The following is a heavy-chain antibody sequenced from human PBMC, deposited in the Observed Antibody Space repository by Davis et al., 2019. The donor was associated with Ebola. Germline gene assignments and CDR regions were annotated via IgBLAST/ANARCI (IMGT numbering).Heavy chain of an antibody. CDR3: ARLMAYYYDSSGYNRKYYFDY. Sequence: SETLSLTCAVYGGSFSGSYWRWTRQPPGKGLEWIGEINLSGSTNYNPSLKSRVTISVDTSKNQFSLKLSSVTAADTAVYYCARLMAYYYDSSGYNRKYYFDYWGQGTLVTVSS. CDR2: INLSGST. D-gene: IGHD3-22*01. J-gene: IGHJ4*02. CDR1: GGSFSGSY. V-gene: IGHV4-34*01.